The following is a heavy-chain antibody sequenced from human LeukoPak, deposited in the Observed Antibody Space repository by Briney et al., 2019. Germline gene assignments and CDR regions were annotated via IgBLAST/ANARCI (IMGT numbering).Heavy chain of an antibody. CDR2: IYTSGST. CDR1: GGSISSGSYY. J-gene: IGHJ4*02. V-gene: IGHV4-61*02. CDR3: ARDRDSYGYSALGY. D-gene: IGHD5-18*01. Sequence: PSETLSLTCTVSGGSISSGSYYWSWIRQPAGKGLEWIGRIYTSGSTNYNPSLKSRVTISVDTSKNQFSLKLSSVTAADTAVYYCARDRDSYGYSALGYWGQGTLVTVSS.